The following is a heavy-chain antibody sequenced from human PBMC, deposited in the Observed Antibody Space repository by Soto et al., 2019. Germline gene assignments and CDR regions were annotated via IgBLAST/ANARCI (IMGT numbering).Heavy chain of an antibody. D-gene: IGHD6-6*01. J-gene: IGHJ4*02. Sequence: SETLSLTCAVSGGSISSGGYSWSWIRQPPGKGLEWIGYIYHSGSTYYNPSLKSRVTISVDRSKNQFSLKLSSVTAADTAVYFCASGSHVPHYWGQGTLVTVSS. CDR2: IYHSGST. CDR3: ASGSHVPHY. CDR1: GGSISSGGYS. V-gene: IGHV4-30-2*01.